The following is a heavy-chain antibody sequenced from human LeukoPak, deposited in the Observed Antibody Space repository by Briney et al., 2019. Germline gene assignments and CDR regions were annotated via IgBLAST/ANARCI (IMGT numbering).Heavy chain of an antibody. Sequence: GGPLRLSCAASGFTFSSHGMNWVRQAPGKGLEWVSGISPSGGITYYTDSVKGRFTISRDNSKNTQSLQMNSLRAEDTAVYYCAKDDDWGRYKHWGQGTLVTVSS. CDR3: AKDDDWGRYKH. CDR1: GFTFSSHG. V-gene: IGHV3-23*01. J-gene: IGHJ1*01. D-gene: IGHD3-16*01. CDR2: ISPSGGIT.